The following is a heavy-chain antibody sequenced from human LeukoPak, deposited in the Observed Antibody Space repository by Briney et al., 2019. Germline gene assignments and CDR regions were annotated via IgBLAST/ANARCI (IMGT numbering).Heavy chain of an antibody. J-gene: IGHJ4*02. CDR1: GGSFSGYY. CDR3: ARGGDIVVVPAALSYHFDY. V-gene: IGHV4-34*01. CDR2: INHSGST. D-gene: IGHD2-2*01. Sequence: SSETLSLTCAVYGGSFSGYYWSWIRQPPGKGLEWIGEINHSGSTNYNPSLKSRVTISVDTSKNQFSLKLSSVTAADTAVYYCARGGDIVVVPAALSYHFDYWGQGTLVTVSS.